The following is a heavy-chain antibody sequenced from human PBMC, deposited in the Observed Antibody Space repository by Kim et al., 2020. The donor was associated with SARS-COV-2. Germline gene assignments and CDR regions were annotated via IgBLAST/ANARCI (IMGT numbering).Heavy chain of an antibody. Sequence: SETLSLTCTVSGGSVSSGGSYWSWIRQHPGKALEWIGYIYYTGSTHYNPSLKSRVTISVDTSKNQFSLILSSVTAADTAVYYCARRSTSYWYFDLWGRGTLVTVSS. CDR3: ARRSTSYWYFDL. D-gene: IGHD6-13*01. V-gene: IGHV4-31*03. J-gene: IGHJ2*01. CDR2: IYYTGST. CDR1: GGSVSSGGSY.